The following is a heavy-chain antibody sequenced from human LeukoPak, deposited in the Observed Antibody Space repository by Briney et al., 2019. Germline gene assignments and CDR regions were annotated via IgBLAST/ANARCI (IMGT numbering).Heavy chain of an antibody. Sequence: PGGSLRLSCAASGFTFSSYGMHWVRQAPGKGLEWVAFIRYDGSNKYYADSVKGRFTISRDNSKNTLYLQMNSLRAEDTAVYYCAKGYSSGWYPSYFDYWGQGTLVTASS. CDR2: IRYDGSNK. D-gene: IGHD6-19*01. V-gene: IGHV3-30*02. J-gene: IGHJ4*02. CDR3: AKGYSSGWYPSYFDY. CDR1: GFTFSSYG.